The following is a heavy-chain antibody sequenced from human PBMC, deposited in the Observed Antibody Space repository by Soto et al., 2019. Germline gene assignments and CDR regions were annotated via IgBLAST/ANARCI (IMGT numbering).Heavy chain of an antibody. Sequence: QVQLQESGPGLVKPSETLSLNCTVSGGSINSYYWSWIRQPPGKGLEWIGYIYYDGSTSYSPSLKSRVTISVDTSKKQFSLKLTSVTAADTAVYYCARQGTVTRRFDSWGQGTLVTVSS. V-gene: IGHV4-59*08. J-gene: IGHJ4*02. CDR2: IYYDGST. D-gene: IGHD4-17*01. CDR3: ARQGTVTRRFDS. CDR1: GGSINSYY.